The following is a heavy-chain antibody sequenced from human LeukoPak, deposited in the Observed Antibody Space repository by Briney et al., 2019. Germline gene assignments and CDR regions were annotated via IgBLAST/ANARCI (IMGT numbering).Heavy chain of an antibody. V-gene: IGHV3-23*01. CDR3: ARTSIAVAGTGFDY. D-gene: IGHD6-19*01. J-gene: IGHJ4*02. CDR1: GFTFSDYY. CDR2: ISGSGGST. Sequence: GGSLRLSCAASGFTFSDYYMSWIRQAPGKGLEWVSAISGSGGSTYYADSVKGRFTISRDNSKNALYLQMNSLRAEDTAVYYCARTSIAVAGTGFDYWGQGTLVTVSS.